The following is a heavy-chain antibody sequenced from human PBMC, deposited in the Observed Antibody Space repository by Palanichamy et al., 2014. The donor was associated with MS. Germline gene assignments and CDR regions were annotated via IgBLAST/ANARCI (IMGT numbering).Heavy chain of an antibody. CDR1: RGSFSAHY. CDR3: ASRIRGTGAFNI. CDR2: INHSGST. J-gene: IGHJ3*02. V-gene: IGHV4-34*01. Sequence: QVQLQQWGAGLLKPSETLSLTCAVYRGSFSAHYWNWIRQPPGKGLEWIGDINHSGSTNYNPSLKSRLTISLDTSKNQFSLNVSSVTAADTATYYCASRIRGTGAFNIWGQGTVVTVSS. D-gene: IGHD1-14*01.